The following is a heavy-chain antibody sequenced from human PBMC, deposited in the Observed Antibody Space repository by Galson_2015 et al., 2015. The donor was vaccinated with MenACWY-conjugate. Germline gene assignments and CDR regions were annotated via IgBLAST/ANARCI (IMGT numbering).Heavy chain of an antibody. D-gene: IGHD3-10*01. V-gene: IGHV3-23*01. J-gene: IGHJ6*03. CDR3: AKDESMVRGVTGYYYYMDV. Sequence: SLRLSCAASGFTFSSYAMSWVRQAPGKGLEWVSAISGSGGSTYYADSVKGRFTISRDNSKNTLYLQMNSLRAEDTAVYYCAKDESMVRGVTGYYYYMDVWGKGTTVTVSS. CDR2: ISGSGGST. CDR1: GFTFSSYA.